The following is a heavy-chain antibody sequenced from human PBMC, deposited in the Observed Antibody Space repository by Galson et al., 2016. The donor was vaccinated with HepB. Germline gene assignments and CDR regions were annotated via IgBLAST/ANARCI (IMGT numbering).Heavy chain of an antibody. CDR2: LKSDGRST. Sequence: SLRLSCAASGFTFRNYGMTWVRQAPGKGLVCVSRLKSDGRSTYYADSVKGRFTISRDNSNNMLFLQMDSLRPDDTAVYYCAKRHEYCPPVGCSVDYWGQGTLVSVSS. V-gene: IGHV3-NL1*01. CDR1: GFTFRNYG. J-gene: IGHJ4*02. D-gene: IGHD2/OR15-2a*01. CDR3: AKRHEYCPPVGCSVDY.